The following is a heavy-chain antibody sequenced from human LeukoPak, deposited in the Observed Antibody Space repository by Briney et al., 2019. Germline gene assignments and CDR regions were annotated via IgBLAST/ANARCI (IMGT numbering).Heavy chain of an antibody. CDR3: AKVTAVASTGALDY. Sequence: GGSLRLSCAASGFTFSSYWMHWVRQAPGKGLVWVSRINSDGSSTTYADSVKGRFTISRDNAKNTLYLQMNSLRADDTAVYYCAKVTAVASTGALDYWGRGTLVTVSS. J-gene: IGHJ4*02. CDR2: INSDGSST. V-gene: IGHV3-74*01. D-gene: IGHD6-19*01. CDR1: GFTFSSYW.